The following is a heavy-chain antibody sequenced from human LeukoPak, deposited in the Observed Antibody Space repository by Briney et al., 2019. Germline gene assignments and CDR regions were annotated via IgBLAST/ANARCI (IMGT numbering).Heavy chain of an antibody. D-gene: IGHD3-16*01. CDR2: IYTSGST. V-gene: IGHV4-61*02. CDR3: AIRVSGRAFDI. J-gene: IGHJ3*02. CDR1: GGSISSGSYY. Sequence: SETLSLTCTVSGGSISSGSYYWGWIRQPAGKGLEWIGRIYTSGSTNYNPSLKSRVTISVDTSKNQFSLKLSSVTAADTAVYYCAIRVSGRAFDIWGQGTMVTVSS.